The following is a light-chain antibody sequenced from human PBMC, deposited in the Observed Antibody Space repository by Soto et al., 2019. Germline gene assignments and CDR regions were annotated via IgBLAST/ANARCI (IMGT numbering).Light chain of an antibody. J-gene: IGKJ1*01. CDR3: QQYNSYS. V-gene: IGKV1-5*03. CDR1: QGISSW. CDR2: KAS. Sequence: IEMPQTPSFVSASLGDRVKITCRASQGISSWLAWYQQKPGKAPKLLIYKASTLKSGVPSRFSGSGSGTEFTLTISSLQPDDFATYYCQQYNSYSFGQGTKVDIK.